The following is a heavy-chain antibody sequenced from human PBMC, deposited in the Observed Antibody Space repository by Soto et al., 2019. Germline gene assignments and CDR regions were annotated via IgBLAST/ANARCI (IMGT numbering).Heavy chain of an antibody. Sequence: PSETLSLTCSVSGASISSHYWSWIRQTPGKGLEWIGYIYHTGSTNYNPSLKSRLTISVDTSKNQFSLRLSSVTAADTALYYCARGFYDSSGYSNPFDFWSPGTLVTVSS. CDR2: IYHTGST. CDR1: GASISSHY. V-gene: IGHV4-59*11. D-gene: IGHD3-22*01. CDR3: ARGFYDSSGYSNPFDF. J-gene: IGHJ4*02.